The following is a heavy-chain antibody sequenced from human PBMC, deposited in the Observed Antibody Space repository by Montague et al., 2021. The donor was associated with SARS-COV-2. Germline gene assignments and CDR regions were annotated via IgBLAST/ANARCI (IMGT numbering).Heavy chain of an antibody. V-gene: IGHV4-59*12. J-gene: IGHJ4*02. CDR1: GSSITSYY. Sequence: SETLSLTCTVSGSSITSYYWSWIRQAPGKGLEWIAYIYSSGRASYNPSLRSRVTMSVDKSTNQFSLRLNSVTAADTAVYYCARVFRGQRLAFDFWGQGALVIVSS. CDR3: ARVFRGQRLAFDF. CDR2: IYSSGRA. D-gene: IGHD6-25*01.